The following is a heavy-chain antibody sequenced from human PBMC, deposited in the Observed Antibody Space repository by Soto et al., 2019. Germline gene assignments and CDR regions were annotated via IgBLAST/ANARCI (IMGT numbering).Heavy chain of an antibody. CDR3: ARVSTYDTLADYNHHGYEY. J-gene: IGHJ4*02. CDR1: GFTFSSSS. D-gene: IGHD3-9*01. V-gene: IGHV3-21*01. CDR2: VSSVLNYK. Sequence: GGSLRLSCAASGFTFSSSSINWVRQSPGKGLEWVSYVSSVLNYKYYADSVKGRFTISRDNSKNSVYLQMDSLRAQDTAVYYCARVSTYDTLADYNHHGYEYWGKGTLVTVSS.